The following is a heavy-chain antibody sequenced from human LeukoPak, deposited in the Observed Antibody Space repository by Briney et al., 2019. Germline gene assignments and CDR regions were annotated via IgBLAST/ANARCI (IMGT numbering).Heavy chain of an antibody. D-gene: IGHD4-17*01. V-gene: IGHV3-7*01. CDR1: GFTFSSYW. CDR2: IKQDGSEK. CDR3: ARDWYGDYKVFDS. J-gene: IGHJ4*02. Sequence: GGSLRLSCAASGFTFSSYWMSWVRQAPGKGVEWVANIKQDGSEKYYVDSVKGRFTISRDNAKNSLYLQMNSLRAEDTAVYYCARDWYGDYKVFDSWGQGTLVTVSS.